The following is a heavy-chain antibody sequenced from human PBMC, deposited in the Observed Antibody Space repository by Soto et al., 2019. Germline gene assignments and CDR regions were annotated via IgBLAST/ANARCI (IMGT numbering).Heavy chain of an antibody. CDR1: GGSFSGYY. CDR2: INHSGST. CDR3: ARRPYYGSGSYSRGGMDV. Sequence: LSLTCAVYGGSFSGYYWSWIRQPPGKGLEWIGEINHSGSTNYNPSLKSRVTISVGTSKNQLSLKLSSVTAADTAVYYCARRPYYGSGSYSRGGMDVWGQGTTVTVSS. D-gene: IGHD3-10*01. V-gene: IGHV4-34*01. J-gene: IGHJ6*02.